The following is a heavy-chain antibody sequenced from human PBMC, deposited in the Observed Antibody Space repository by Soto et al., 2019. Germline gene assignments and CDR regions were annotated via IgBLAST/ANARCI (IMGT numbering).Heavy chain of an antibody. V-gene: IGHV3-23*01. J-gene: IGHJ4*02. CDR1: GFTFSSYA. CDR3: AKGGYYYDSSGSNMSYYFDY. D-gene: IGHD3-22*01. Sequence: EVQLLESGGGLVQPGGSLRLSCAASGFTFSSYAMSWVRQAPGKGLEWVSAISGSGGSTYYADSVKGRFTISRDNSKNTLYLQMNSLRAEGTAVYYCAKGGYYYDSSGSNMSYYFDYWGQGTLVTVSS. CDR2: ISGSGGST.